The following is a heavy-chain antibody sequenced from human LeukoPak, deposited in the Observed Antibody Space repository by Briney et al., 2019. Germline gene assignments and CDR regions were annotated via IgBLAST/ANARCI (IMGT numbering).Heavy chain of an antibody. D-gene: IGHD2-2*01. J-gene: IGHJ4*02. CDR3: AALRGYCSSTSCYEVDY. CDR1: GGSISSSSYY. Sequence: SETLSLTCTVSGGSISSSSYYWGWILQPPGKGLEWIGSIYYSGSTYYNPSLKSRVTISVDTSKNQFSLKLSSVTAADTAVYYCAALRGYCSSTSCYEVDYWGQGTLVTVSS. CDR2: IYYSGST. V-gene: IGHV4-39*07.